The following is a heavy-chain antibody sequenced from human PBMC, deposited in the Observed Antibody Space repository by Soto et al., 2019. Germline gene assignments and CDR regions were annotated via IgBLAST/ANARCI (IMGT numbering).Heavy chain of an antibody. CDR2: IYYSGST. CDR1: GGSISRYY. V-gene: IGHV4-59*08. Sequence: PSETLSLTCTVSGGSISRYYWSWIRQPPGKGLEWIGYIYYSGSTNYNPSLKSRVTISVDTSKNQFSLKLSSVTAADTAVYYCASNPYDFFFTYWGQGTLVTVSS. CDR3: ASNPYDFFFTY. D-gene: IGHD3-3*01. J-gene: IGHJ4*02.